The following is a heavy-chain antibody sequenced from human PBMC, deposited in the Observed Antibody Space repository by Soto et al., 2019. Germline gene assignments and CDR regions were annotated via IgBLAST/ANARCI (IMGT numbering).Heavy chain of an antibody. J-gene: IGHJ4*02. D-gene: IGHD1-1*01. Sequence: QVHLVQSGAEVKKPGASVKVSCKGSGYGFTTYGITWVRQAPGQGFEWMAWISAHNGNTNYAQKLQGRVTVNRDTSTSTANMELRSLRSDDTAVYYCARGRYGDYWGQGALVTVSS. CDR1: GYGFTTYG. CDR3: ARGRYGDY. CDR2: ISAHNGNT. V-gene: IGHV1-18*01.